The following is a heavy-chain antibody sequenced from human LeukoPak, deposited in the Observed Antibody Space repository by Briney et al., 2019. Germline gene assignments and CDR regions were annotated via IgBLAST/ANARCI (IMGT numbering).Heavy chain of an antibody. J-gene: IGHJ4*02. CDR3: ASGRDIEVAGPGGYFDH. Sequence: GGSLSLSCAASGFTFNDYHMNWIRQAPGKGLEWISYISPGGGDVHCEDAVKGRSTLSRDNAKNSLYLQVSSLTAEDTAVYYCASGRDIEVAGPGGYFDHWGRGTLVTVSS. D-gene: IGHD6-19*01. V-gene: IGHV3-11*01. CDR2: ISPGGGDV. CDR1: GFTFNDYH.